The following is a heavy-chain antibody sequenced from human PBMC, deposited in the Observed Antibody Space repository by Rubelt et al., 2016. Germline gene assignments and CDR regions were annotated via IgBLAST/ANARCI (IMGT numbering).Heavy chain of an antibody. J-gene: IGHJ4*02. Sequence: EVQLLEFGGGLVQPGGSLRLSCATSGFSFGSYAMTWVRQAPGKGLEWVSAVSADGGGTYYADSVKGRFTISRDNSKNPLSLQMNSLRAEDTAVYYCAKGRGILSPDYWGQGTLVTVSS. V-gene: IGHV3-23*01. D-gene: IGHD3-10*01. CDR1: GFSFGSYA. CDR3: AKGRGILSPDY. CDR2: VSADGGGT.